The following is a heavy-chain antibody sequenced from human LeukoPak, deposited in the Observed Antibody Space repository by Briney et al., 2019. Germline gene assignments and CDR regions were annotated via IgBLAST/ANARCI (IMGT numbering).Heavy chain of an antibody. CDR2: IYYSGST. CDR1: GGSISSSSYY. V-gene: IGHV4-39*01. J-gene: IGHJ3*02. Sequence: SETLSLTCTVSGGSISSSSYYWGWIRQPPGKGLEWIGSIYYSGSTYYNPSLKSRVTISVDTSKNQFSLKLSSVTAAATAVYYCARPGYSSGWRDAFDIWGQGTMVTVS. CDR3: ARPGYSSGWRDAFDI. D-gene: IGHD6-19*01.